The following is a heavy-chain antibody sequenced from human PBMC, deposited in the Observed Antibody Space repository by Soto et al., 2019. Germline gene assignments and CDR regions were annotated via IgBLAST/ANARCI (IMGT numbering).Heavy chain of an antibody. CDR2: IIPILGTP. V-gene: IGHV1-69*01. J-gene: IGHJ6*02. Sequence: QVQLVQSGAEVKKPGSSVKVSCKASGGTFSTHAISWVRQAPGQGLEWLGGIIPILGTPNYAQKFQGRVTVTADESTSTAYMELSSLTSEDTAVYYCARAAFRSGYYGYYYGMDVCVQGTAVTVS. CDR3: ARAAFRSGYYGYYYGMDV. D-gene: IGHD3-3*01. CDR1: GGTFSTHA.